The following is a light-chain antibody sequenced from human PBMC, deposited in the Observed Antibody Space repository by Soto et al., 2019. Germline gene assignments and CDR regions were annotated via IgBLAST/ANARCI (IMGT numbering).Light chain of an antibody. Sequence: AIEMTQSPSSLSVSVGDRVTITCRASQGIRHDLGWYQQKPGKAPELLIYAASILQSGVPSRFSGSGSGTDFTLTIQSLQPDDIATYYCQQASSFPHTFGQGTKLEIK. CDR3: QQASSFPHT. J-gene: IGKJ2*01. CDR2: AAS. V-gene: IGKV1-6*01. CDR1: QGIRHD.